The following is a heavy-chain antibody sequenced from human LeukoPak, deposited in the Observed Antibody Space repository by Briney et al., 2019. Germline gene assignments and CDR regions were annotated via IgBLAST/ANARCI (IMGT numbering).Heavy chain of an antibody. V-gene: IGHV1-2*04. CDR3: ARGYCSGGSCYSGFDY. CDR1: GYTFTGYY. CDR2: INPNSGGT. D-gene: IGHD2-15*01. J-gene: IGHJ4*02. Sequence: ASVKVSCKASGYTFTGYYMHWVRQAPGQGLEWMGWINPNSGGTNYAQKFQGWVTMTRDTSISTAYMELSRPRSDDTAVYYCARGYCSGGSCYSGFDYWGQGTLVTVSS.